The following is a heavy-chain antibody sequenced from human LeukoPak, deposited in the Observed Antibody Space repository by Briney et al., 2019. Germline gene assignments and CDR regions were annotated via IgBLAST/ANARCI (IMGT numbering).Heavy chain of an antibody. J-gene: IGHJ6*02. Sequence: SETLSLTCTVSGGSISSYYWSWIRQPPGKGLGWIGYIYYSGSTNYNPSLKSRVTISVDTSKNQFSLKLSSVTAADTAVYYCARDGYRTGYYYYGMDVWGQGTTVTVSS. CDR1: GGSISSYY. CDR3: ARDGYRTGYYYYGMDV. CDR2: IYYSGST. V-gene: IGHV4-59*12. D-gene: IGHD6-13*01.